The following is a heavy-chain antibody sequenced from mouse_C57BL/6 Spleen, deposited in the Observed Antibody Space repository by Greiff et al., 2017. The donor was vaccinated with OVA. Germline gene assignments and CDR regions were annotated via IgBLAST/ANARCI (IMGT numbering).Heavy chain of an antibody. CDR1: GYTFTSYW. V-gene: IGHV1-55*01. CDR2: IYPGSGST. D-gene: IGHD2-10*02. CDR3: ARRGEYYWDIDD. J-gene: IGHJ1*03. Sequence: QVQLQQPGAELVKPGASVKMSCKASGYTFTSYWITWVKQRPGQGLEWIGDIYPGSGSTNYNEKFKSKATLTVDTSSSTAYMQLSSLTSEDSAVDYCARRGEYYWDIDDWGTGTTVTVSS.